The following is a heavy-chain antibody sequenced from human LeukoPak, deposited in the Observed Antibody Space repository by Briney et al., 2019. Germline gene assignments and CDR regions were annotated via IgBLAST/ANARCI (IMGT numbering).Heavy chain of an antibody. CDR1: GFTFGDYY. Sequence: KPGGSLKLSCAASGFTFGDYYMSWIRQAPGKGLEWVSYISSSSSYTNYADSVKGRFTISRDNAKNSLYLQMNSLRAEDTAVYYCARCSSWYFVDYWGQGTLVTVSS. CDR3: ARCSSWYFVDY. J-gene: IGHJ4*02. CDR2: ISSSSSYT. V-gene: IGHV3-11*03. D-gene: IGHD6-13*01.